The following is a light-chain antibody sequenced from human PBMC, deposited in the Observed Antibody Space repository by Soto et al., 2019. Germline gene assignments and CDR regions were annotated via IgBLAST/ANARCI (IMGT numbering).Light chain of an antibody. CDR2: EDN. CDR1: SGRIASNY. J-gene: IGLJ3*02. CDR3: QSYDASHQV. Sequence: NFMLTQPHSVSESPGKTVTISCTRSSGRIASNYVQWYQQRPGSAPTTVIYEDNQRPSGVPDRFSGSIARSSNSASLTISGLKTEDEADYYCQSYDASHQVFGGGTKLTVL. V-gene: IGLV6-57*04.